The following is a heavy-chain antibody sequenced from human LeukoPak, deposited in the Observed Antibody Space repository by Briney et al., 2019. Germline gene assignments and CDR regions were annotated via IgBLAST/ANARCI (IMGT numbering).Heavy chain of an antibody. CDR2: ISYDGSNK. CDR3: ARKENGNYPFDN. CDR1: GFTFSSYA. V-gene: IGHV3-30-3*01. J-gene: IGHJ4*02. Sequence: GGSLRLSCAASGFTFSSYAMHWVRQAPGKGLEWVAVISYDGSNKYYADSVKGRFTISRDNSKNTLYLQMNSLRVDDTAVYYCARKENGNYPFDNWGQGTLVPVSS. D-gene: IGHD1-7*01.